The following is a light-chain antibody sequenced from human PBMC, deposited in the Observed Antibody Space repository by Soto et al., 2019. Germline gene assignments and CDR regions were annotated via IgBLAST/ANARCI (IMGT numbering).Light chain of an antibody. CDR2: DDN. J-gene: IGLJ1*01. Sequence: QSVMTQPPSVSAAPGQKVTISCSGSSSNIGGNSVSGYQKPPGTAPKLLIYDDNKRPSGIPDRFSGSKSGTSATLGITGFQTGDEADYYCGSWDSSLSAYVFGTGTKVTVL. V-gene: IGLV1-51*01. CDR3: GSWDSSLSAYV. CDR1: SSNIGGNS.